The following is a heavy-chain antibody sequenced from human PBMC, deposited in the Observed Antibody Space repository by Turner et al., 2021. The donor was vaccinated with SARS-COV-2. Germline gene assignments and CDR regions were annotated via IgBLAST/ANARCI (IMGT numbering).Heavy chain of an antibody. D-gene: IGHD5-18*01. V-gene: IGHV3-30*18. Sequence: QVQLVESGGGVVQPVRSLRLSCAASGFTFSSYGMHWVRQAPGKGLEWVAVISYDGSNKYYADSVKGRFTISRDNSKNTLYLQMNSLRAEDTAVYYCAKGASQHFDYWGQGTLVTVSS. CDR2: ISYDGSNK. CDR3: AKGASQHFDY. CDR1: GFTFSSYG. J-gene: IGHJ4*02.